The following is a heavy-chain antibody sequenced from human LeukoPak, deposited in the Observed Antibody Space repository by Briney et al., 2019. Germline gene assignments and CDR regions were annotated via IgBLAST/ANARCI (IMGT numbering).Heavy chain of an antibody. Sequence: ASVKVSCKASGGTFSSYAISWVRQAPGQGLEWMGWISAYNGNTNYAQKFQGSVSMTRDTSTSTVYMELSSLRSEDTAVYYCARGGPVGNYDSSAYYLHWGQGTLVTVSS. CDR2: ISAYNGNT. CDR1: GGTFSSYA. D-gene: IGHD3-22*01. CDR3: ARGGPVGNYDSSAYYLH. J-gene: IGHJ4*02. V-gene: IGHV1-18*01.